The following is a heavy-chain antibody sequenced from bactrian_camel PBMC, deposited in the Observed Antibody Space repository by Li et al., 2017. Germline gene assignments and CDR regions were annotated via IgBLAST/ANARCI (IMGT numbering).Heavy chain of an antibody. CDR2: CDYGGGNA. CDR1: GFSFSRYY. Sequence: VQLVESGGGLVQPGGSLRLTCAASGFSFSRYYMTWVRQAPGKGFEWVFGCDYGGGNAYYADSVKGRFTISRRNAKNTLYLQLNSLKTEVTAMYYCVKGFADLGEWGQGTQVTVS. CDR3: VKGFADLGE. D-gene: IGHD1*01. J-gene: IGHJ4*01. V-gene: IGHV3S40*01.